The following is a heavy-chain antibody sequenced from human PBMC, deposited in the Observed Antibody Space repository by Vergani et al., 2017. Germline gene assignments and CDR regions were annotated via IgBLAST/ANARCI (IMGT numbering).Heavy chain of an antibody. CDR3: AKVHLNYCSSTSCPLGY. V-gene: IGHV3-23*04. J-gene: IGHJ4*02. CDR2: ISGSGGST. CDR1: GFTFSSYA. D-gene: IGHD2-2*01. Sequence: VQLVEFGGGVVQPGRSLRLSCAASGFTFSSYAMSWVRQAPGKGLEWVSAISGSGGSTYYADSVKGRFTISRDNSKNTLYLQMNSLRAEDTAVYYCAKVHLNYCSSTSCPLGYWGQGTLVTVSS.